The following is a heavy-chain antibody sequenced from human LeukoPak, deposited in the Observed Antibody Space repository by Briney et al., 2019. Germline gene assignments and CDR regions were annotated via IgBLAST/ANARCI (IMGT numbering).Heavy chain of an antibody. J-gene: IGHJ6*03. D-gene: IGHD2-2*01. V-gene: IGHV3-49*04. CDR1: GFTFGDYA. CDR2: IRSKAYGGTT. Sequence: GGSLRLSCTASGFTFGDYAMSWVRQAPGKGLEWVGFIRSKAYGGTTEYAASVKGRFTISRDDSKSIAYLQMNSLKTEDTAVYYCTRYQLLLGYYYYMDVWGKGTTVTVSS. CDR3: TRYQLLLGYYYYMDV.